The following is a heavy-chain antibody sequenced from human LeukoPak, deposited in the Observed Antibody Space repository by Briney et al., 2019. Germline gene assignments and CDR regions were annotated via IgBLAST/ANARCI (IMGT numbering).Heavy chain of an antibody. D-gene: IGHD3-10*01. CDR2: ISDNSRSI. V-gene: IGHV3-48*01. CDR1: GFTFSTSN. CDR3: ARANYGSGYVFDY. Sequence: GGSLRLSCAASGFTFSTSNMNWVRQAPGKGLEWVSYISDNSRSIYYADSVKGRFTISRDNAKKSLYLQMNSLRAEDTAVYFCARANYGSGYVFDYWGQGTLVTVSP. J-gene: IGHJ4*02.